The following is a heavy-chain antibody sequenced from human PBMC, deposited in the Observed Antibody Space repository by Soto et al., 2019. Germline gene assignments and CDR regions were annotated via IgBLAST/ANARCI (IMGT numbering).Heavy chain of an antibody. D-gene: IGHD3-16*02. Sequence: LRLSCAASGFTFSSYAMHWVRQAPGKGLEWVAVISYDGSNKYYADSVKGRFTISRDNSKNTLYLQMNSLRAEDTAVYYCARMYYDYVWGSYRLKARVYYGMDVWGQGTTVTVSS. V-gene: IGHV3-30-3*01. CDR3: ARMYYDYVWGSYRLKARVYYGMDV. CDR1: GFTFSSYA. J-gene: IGHJ6*02. CDR2: ISYDGSNK.